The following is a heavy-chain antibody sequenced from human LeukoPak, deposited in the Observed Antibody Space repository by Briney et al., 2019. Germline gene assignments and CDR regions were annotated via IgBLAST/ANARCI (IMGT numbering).Heavy chain of an antibody. D-gene: IGHD6-13*01. CDR3: ARGRGSRWYIPM. V-gene: IGHV1-8*01. Sequence: ASVKVSCKASGYTFTSYDINWVRQATGQGLEWMGWMNPNSGNTGYAQKFQGRVTMTRDTSISTAYMELSSLISEDTAVYYCARGRGSRWYIPMWGQGTLVTVSS. CDR2: MNPNSGNT. CDR1: GYTFTSYD. J-gene: IGHJ4*02.